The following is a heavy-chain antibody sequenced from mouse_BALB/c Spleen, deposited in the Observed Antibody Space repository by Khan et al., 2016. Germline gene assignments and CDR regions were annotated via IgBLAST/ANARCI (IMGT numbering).Heavy chain of an antibody. V-gene: IGHV1S137*01. Sequence: QVQLKQSGAELVRPGVSVKISCKGSGYTFIDYAMHWVKQSHAKSLEWIGVISTYYGDTSYNQKFEGKATMTVDKSSSTAYMELARLTAEDSAIYYCAREGLNYDYAMDYWGQGTSVTVSS. CDR2: ISTYYGDT. CDR1: GYTFIDYA. CDR3: AREGLNYDYAMDY. D-gene: IGHD2-1*01. J-gene: IGHJ4*01.